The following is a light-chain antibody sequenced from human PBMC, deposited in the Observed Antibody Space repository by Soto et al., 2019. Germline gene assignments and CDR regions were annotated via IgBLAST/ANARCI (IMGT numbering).Light chain of an antibody. CDR2: DVS. J-gene: IGKJ4*01. CDR3: QQRRNWPWLT. CDR1: QSVNNY. V-gene: IGKV3-11*01. Sequence: EIVLTQSPATLSLSPGERATLSCRASQSVNNYLAWYQQRHGQAPRLLIYDVSNRATGIPARFSGSGSGTDFTLTISSLEPEDSAVYFCQQRRNWPWLTFGGGTRVEIK.